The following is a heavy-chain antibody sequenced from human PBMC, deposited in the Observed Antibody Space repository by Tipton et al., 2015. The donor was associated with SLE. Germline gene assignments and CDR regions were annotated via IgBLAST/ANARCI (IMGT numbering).Heavy chain of an antibody. CDR3: ASPYYYGSRSFDP. D-gene: IGHD3-10*01. Sequence: TLSLTCTVSGGSISSSIWWTWVRQPPGKGLEWIGEIFHSGSTNYNPSLRGRVTMSLDKSKNQFSLKLGSVTAADTAVYYCASPYYYGSRSFDPWGQGTLVTVS. CDR2: IFHSGST. J-gene: IGHJ5*02. CDR1: GGSISSSIW. V-gene: IGHV4-4*02.